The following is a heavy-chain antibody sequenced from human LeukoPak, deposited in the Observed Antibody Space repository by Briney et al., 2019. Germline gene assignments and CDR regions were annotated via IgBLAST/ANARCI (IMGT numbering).Heavy chain of an antibody. CDR1: GFTFSSYA. J-gene: IGHJ3*02. CDR2: ISGGGSGT. Sequence: WGSLRLSYAPSGFTFSSYAMSWVRQAPGKGLEWVAVISGGGSGTYYADSVRGRFTISRDNSKNTVYLQMNSLRAEDTAIYYCAKAVGSSGYFSRDAFDIWGQGTVVTVSS. D-gene: IGHD3-22*01. V-gene: IGHV3-23*01. CDR3: AKAVGSSGYFSRDAFDI.